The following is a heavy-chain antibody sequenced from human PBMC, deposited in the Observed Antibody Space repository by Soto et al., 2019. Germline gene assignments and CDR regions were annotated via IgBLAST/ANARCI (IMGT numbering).Heavy chain of an antibody. CDR3: ASRDQGTSVYY. J-gene: IGHJ4*02. Sequence: SETLSLTCAVSGGSFTSNNWWTWVRQPPGQGLEWIGEIYRTGSTNYNPSLKSRVTISLDKSENQFSLQVTSLTAADTAVYYCASRDQGTSVYYWGQGTLVTVSS. D-gene: IGHD1-7*01. CDR2: IYRTGST. V-gene: IGHV4-4*02. CDR1: GGSFTSNNW.